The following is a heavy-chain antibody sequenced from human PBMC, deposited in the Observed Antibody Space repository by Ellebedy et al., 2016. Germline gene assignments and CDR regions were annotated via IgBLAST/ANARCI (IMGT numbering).Heavy chain of an antibody. CDR3: ARDSEMATIYYYYYGMDV. Sequence: GESLKISXAASGFTFSSYAMHWVRQAPGKGLEWVAVISYDGSNKYYADSVKGRFTISRDNSKNTLYLQMNSLRAEDTAVYYCARDSEMATIYYYYYGMDVWGQGTTVTVSS. CDR1: GFTFSSYA. J-gene: IGHJ6*02. V-gene: IGHV3-30-3*01. CDR2: ISYDGSNK. D-gene: IGHD5-24*01.